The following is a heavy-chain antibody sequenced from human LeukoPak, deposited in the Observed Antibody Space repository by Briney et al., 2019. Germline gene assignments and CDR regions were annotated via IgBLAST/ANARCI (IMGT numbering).Heavy chain of an antibody. D-gene: IGHD4-11*01. V-gene: IGHV4-61*02. CDR1: GGSISSGSYY. CDR2: IYISGST. J-gene: IGHJ5*02. Sequence: SETLSLTCTVSGGSISSGSYYWTWIRQPAGKGLEWIGRIYISGSTNYNPSLKSRVTISVDTSKNQFSLKLSSVTAADTAVYYCASQRLSNYVFHNWFDPWGQGTLVTVSS. CDR3: ASQRLSNYVFHNWFDP.